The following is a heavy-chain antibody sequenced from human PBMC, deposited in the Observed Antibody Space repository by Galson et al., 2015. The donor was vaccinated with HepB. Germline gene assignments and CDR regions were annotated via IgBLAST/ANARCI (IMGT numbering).Heavy chain of an antibody. V-gene: IGHV4-59*01. J-gene: IGHJ5*01. D-gene: IGHD3-16*01. CDR1: GGSISSYY. CDR3: ARVLGGLRGCFDP. CDR2: IYHSGNT. Sequence: ETLSLTCTVSGGSISSYYWSWARQPPGKGLEWIGYIYHSGNTNYNPSHKSRFTISIDTSKSQIFLRLSSVTAADTAAYYCARVLGGLRGCFDPWGQGTLVTVSS.